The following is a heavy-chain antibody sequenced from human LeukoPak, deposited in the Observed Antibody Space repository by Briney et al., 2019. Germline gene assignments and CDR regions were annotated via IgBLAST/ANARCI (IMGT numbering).Heavy chain of an antibody. J-gene: IGHJ6*03. V-gene: IGHV4-39*07. D-gene: IGHD1-14*01. CDR1: GGSISSSSYY. CDR3: AREITWHMDV. Sequence: NPSETLSLTCTVSGGSISSSSYYWGWIRQPPGEGLEWIGGIYCSGSSYYNPSLKSRVTISVDTSKNQFSLKLSSVTAADTAVYYCAREITWHMDVWGKGTTVTVSS. CDR2: IYCSGSS.